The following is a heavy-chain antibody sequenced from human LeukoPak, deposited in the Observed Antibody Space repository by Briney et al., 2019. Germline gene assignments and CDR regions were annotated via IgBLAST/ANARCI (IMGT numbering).Heavy chain of an antibody. D-gene: IGHD1-26*01. CDR2: INPSDGST. CDR3: ARDPTAYSGSYSFDY. CDR1: GYTFTSYC. J-gene: IGHJ4*02. Sequence: ASVKVSCKASGYTFTSYCMHWVRQAPGQGLEWMGIINPSDGSTRYPQKFQGRVTMTRDTSTSTVYMELSSLRSEDTAVYYCARDPTAYSGSYSFDYWGQGTLVTVSS. V-gene: IGHV1-46*01.